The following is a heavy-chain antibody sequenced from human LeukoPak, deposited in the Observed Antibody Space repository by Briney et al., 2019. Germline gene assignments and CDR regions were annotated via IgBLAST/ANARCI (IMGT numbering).Heavy chain of an antibody. CDR3: AKEQGYCSSASCYNGLDY. CDR1: GFTFSSYG. V-gene: IGHV3-33*06. CDR2: VWFDGSKK. D-gene: IGHD2-2*02. J-gene: IGHJ4*02. Sequence: PGRSLRLSCAASGFTFSSYGMHWVRQAPGKGLEWVAGVWFDGSKKSYADSVKGRFTISRDSSKNTLSLQMNSLRSEDTAVYYCAKEQGYCSSASCYNGLDYWGQGTLVTVSS.